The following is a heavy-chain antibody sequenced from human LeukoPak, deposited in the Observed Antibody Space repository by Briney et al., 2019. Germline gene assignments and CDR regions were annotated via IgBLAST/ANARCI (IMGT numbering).Heavy chain of an antibody. J-gene: IGHJ6*02. V-gene: IGHV3-23*01. D-gene: IGHD3-3*01. CDR3: TKAVGPFWRGYGMDV. CDR2: LSGSGGST. Sequence: GGSLRLSCAASGDTFRIATTRSGRDTLGEGLEWGSDLSGSGGSTYYADSVKGRFTSSRDNSKNTLYLQMNSLRAEDTAGYYCTKAVGPFWRGYGMDVWGQGTTVTVSS. CDR1: GDTFRIAT.